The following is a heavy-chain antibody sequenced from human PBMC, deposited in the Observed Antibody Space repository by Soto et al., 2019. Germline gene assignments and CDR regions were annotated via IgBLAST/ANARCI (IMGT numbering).Heavy chain of an antibody. J-gene: IGHJ6*02. CDR2: IMPMFGVT. CDR1: GGTFNSHT. CDR3: AGEGVTSSMSLPWMGYHYYGLDV. V-gene: IGHV1-69*12. Sequence: QVQLVQSGAGVKKPGSSVKVSCRASGGTFNSHTISWVRQAPRQGLEWMGGIMPMFGVTNYARKFQGRLTMTANESTTTAYMEVSSLTSDDTAVYYCAGEGVTSSMSLPWMGYHYYGLDVWGQGTTVIVSS. D-gene: IGHD2-2*01.